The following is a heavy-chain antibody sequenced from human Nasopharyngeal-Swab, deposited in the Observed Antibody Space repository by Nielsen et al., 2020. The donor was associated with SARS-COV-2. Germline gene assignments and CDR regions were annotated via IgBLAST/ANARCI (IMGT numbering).Heavy chain of an antibody. V-gene: IGHV3-72*01. J-gene: IGHJ5*02. CDR2: LKNKVYSHTT. CDR1: GFIFSDYF. CDR3: ALIRGAAGS. D-gene: IGHD6-13*01. Sequence: GESLKIPCAASGFIFSDYFIDWVRQAPGEGLEWVVSLKNKVYSHTTEYAASVTGRYTISRDDAKNSAFLQMNSLKIEDTAVYYCALIRGAAGSWGQGTLVTVHS.